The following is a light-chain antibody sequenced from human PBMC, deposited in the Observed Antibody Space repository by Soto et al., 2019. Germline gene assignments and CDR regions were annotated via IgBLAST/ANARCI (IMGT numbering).Light chain of an antibody. CDR3: QQRSNWPAS. CDR1: QSVSNNY. CDR2: GAS. Sequence: IVVTQSPGTLSLSPGERATLSCRASQSVSNNYLAWYQQKPGQAPRLLIYGASNRATGIPDRFSGSGSGTDFTLTISRLEPEDFAVYYCQQRSNWPASFGQGTRLETK. V-gene: IGKV3D-20*02. J-gene: IGKJ5*01.